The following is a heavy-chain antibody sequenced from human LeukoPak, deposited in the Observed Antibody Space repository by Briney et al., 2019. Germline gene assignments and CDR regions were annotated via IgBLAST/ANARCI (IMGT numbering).Heavy chain of an antibody. CDR3: ARDPTTVTKGLDV. CDR1: GGSFSSHY. D-gene: IGHD4-17*01. CDR2: ISYIGST. J-gene: IGHJ3*01. Sequence: SETLSLTRTVSGGSFSSHYWSWIRQPPGKGLEWIGYISYIGSTNYNPSLKSRVTISVDTSKKQFSLKLSSVTAADTAVYYCARDPTTVTKGLDVWGQGTMVTVSS. V-gene: IGHV4-59*11.